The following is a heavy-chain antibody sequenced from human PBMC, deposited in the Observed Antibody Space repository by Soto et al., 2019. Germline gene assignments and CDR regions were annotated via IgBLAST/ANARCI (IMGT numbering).Heavy chain of an antibody. CDR2: IYHSGST. CDR3: ASSWFGELLYYYYGMDV. J-gene: IGHJ6*02. D-gene: IGHD3-10*01. Sequence: PSETLSLTCAVYDGSFSGYYWSWIRQPPGKGLEWIGEIYHSGSTNYNPSLKSRVTISVDKSKNQFSLKLSSVTAADTAVYYCASSWFGELLYYYYGMDVWGQGTTVTVSS. V-gene: IGHV4-34*01. CDR1: DGSFSGYY.